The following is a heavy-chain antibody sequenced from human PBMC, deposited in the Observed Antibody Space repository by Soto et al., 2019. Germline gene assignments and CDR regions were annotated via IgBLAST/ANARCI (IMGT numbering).Heavy chain of an antibody. Sequence: EVQLVESGGGLVQPGGSLRLSCAASGFTFSSYWMSWVRQAPGKGLEWVANIKQDGSEKYYVDSVKGRFTISRDNAKNSLYLQMNSLRAEDTAVYYCAREQWLVQGLFDYWGQGTLVTVSS. V-gene: IGHV3-7*01. D-gene: IGHD6-19*01. J-gene: IGHJ4*02. CDR2: IKQDGSEK. CDR1: GFTFSSYW. CDR3: AREQWLVQGLFDY.